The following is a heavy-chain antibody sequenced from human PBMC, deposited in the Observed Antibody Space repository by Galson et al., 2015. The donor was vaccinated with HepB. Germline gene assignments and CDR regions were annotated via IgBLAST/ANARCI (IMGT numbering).Heavy chain of an antibody. CDR3: ARMAVDYSYDY. J-gene: IGHJ4*02. D-gene: IGHD6-19*01. CDR1: GFSLRTSGMR. Sequence: PALVKPTQTLTLTCTFSGFSLRTSGMRVSWIRQPPGKALEWLARIDWDDDKFYSTSLKTRLTISKDTSKNQVVLTMTNMDPVDTATYYCARMAVDYSYDYWGQGTLVTVSS. CDR2: IDWDDDK. V-gene: IGHV2-70*04.